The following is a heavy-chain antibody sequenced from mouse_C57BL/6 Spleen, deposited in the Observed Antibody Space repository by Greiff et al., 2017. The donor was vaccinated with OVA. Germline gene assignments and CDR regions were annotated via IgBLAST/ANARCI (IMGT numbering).Heavy chain of an antibody. D-gene: IGHD1-1*01. J-gene: IGHJ4*01. V-gene: IGHV1-7*01. CDR1: GYTFTSYW. CDR2: INPSSGYT. CDR3: ARIRPITTVVEDAMDY. Sequence: QVQLKESGAELAKPGASVKLSCKASGYTFTSYWMHWVKQRPGQGLEWIGYINPSSGYTKYNQKFKDKATLTADKSSSTAYMQLSSLTYEDSAVYYCARIRPITTVVEDAMDYWGQGTSVTVSS.